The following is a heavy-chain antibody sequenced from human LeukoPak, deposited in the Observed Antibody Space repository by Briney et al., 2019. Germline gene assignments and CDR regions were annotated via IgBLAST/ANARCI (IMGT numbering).Heavy chain of an antibody. CDR3: ARSSSWYNYFDY. V-gene: IGHV2-70*11. J-gene: IGHJ4*02. CDR1: GFSLSTSGMC. Sequence: SGPTLVNPTQTLTLTCTFSGFSLSTSGMCVSWIRQPPGKALEWLARIDWDDDKYYSTSLKTRLTISKDTSKNQVVLTMTNMDPVDTATYYCARSSSWYNYFDYWGQGTLVTVSS. CDR2: IDWDDDK. D-gene: IGHD6-13*01.